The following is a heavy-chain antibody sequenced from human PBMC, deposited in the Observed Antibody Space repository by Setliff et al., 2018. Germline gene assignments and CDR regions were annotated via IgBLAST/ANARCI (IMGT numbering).Heavy chain of an antibody. J-gene: IGHJ6*02. CDR3: ARNWATAQHYYYGMDV. CDR2: ISGSGGST. Sequence: LRLSCAASGFTFSSYAMSWVRQAPGKGLEWVSAISGSGGSTYYADSVKGRFTISRDNSKNTLYLQMDTLRAEDTAVYYCARNWATAQHYYYGMDVWGQGTTVTVSS. D-gene: IGHD2-21*02. V-gene: IGHV3-23*01. CDR1: GFTFSSYA.